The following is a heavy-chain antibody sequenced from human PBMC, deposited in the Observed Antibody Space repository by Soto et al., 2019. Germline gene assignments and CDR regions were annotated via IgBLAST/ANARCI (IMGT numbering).Heavy chain of an antibody. CDR2: IIPIFGTA. D-gene: IGHD2-2*02. CDR1: GGTFSSYA. Sequence: QVQLVQSGAEVKKPGSSVKVSCKASGGTFSSYAISWVRQAPGQGLEWMGGIIPIFGTANYAQKFQGRVTITADESTSTAYMELSSLRSEDTAVYYCARKSTLTRYCSSTSCYRGYYHYGMDVWGQGTTVTVSS. J-gene: IGHJ6*02. CDR3: ARKSTLTRYCSSTSCYRGYYHYGMDV. V-gene: IGHV1-69*01.